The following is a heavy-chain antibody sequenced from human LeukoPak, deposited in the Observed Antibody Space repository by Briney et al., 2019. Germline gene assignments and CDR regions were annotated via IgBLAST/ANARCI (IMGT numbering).Heavy chain of an antibody. CDR1: GYTFTSYG. D-gene: IGHD3-16*01. J-gene: IGHJ4*02. V-gene: IGHV1-18*01. Sequence: ASVKVSCKASGYTFTSYGINWVRQAPGQGLEWMGWITVHNGNTNYAQKLQGRVTMTTDTSTSTVYMELKSLRSDDTAVYYCARGLRGGLRPLGYFDYWGQGTLVTVSS. CDR2: ITVHNGNT. CDR3: ARGLRGGLRPLGYFDY.